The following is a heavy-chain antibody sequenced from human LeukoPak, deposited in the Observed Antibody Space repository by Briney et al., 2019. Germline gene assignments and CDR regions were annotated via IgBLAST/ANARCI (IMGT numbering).Heavy chain of an antibody. Sequence: ASVKVSCKASGYTFSSYGISWVRQAPGQGLEWMGCISVYNGNTNYAQKLQGRVTMTTDTSTSTAYMELRSLRSDDTAVYYCARGRRILVGDTNAGDFFDYWGQGTLVTVSS. D-gene: IGHD1-26*01. CDR3: ARGRRILVGDTNAGDFFDY. V-gene: IGHV1-18*01. CDR1: GYTFSSYG. CDR2: ISVYNGNT. J-gene: IGHJ4*02.